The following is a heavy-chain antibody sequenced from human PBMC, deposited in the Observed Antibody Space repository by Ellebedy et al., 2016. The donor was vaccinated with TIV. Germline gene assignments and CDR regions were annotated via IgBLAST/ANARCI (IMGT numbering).Heavy chain of an antibody. CDR3: ARDLRSIAARDDY. D-gene: IGHD6-6*01. J-gene: IGHJ4*02. Sequence: ALVKVSCKASGYTFTSYYIHWVRQAPGQGLEWMGVINPSGGTTSYAQKFQGRVTMTRDTSTSTVYMELSRLRSDDTAVYYCARDLRSIAARDDYWGQGTLVTVSS. CDR2: INPSGGTT. CDR1: GYTFTSYY. V-gene: IGHV1-46*01.